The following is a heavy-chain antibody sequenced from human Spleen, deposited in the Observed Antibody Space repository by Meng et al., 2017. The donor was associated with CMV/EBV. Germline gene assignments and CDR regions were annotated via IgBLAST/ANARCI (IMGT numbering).Heavy chain of an antibody. J-gene: IGHJ4*02. D-gene: IGHD5-24*01. CDR1: GFTFSSYS. CDR3: AKGMATNPRYYFDY. CDR2: ISSSSSYI. V-gene: IGHV3-21*04. Sequence: GGSLRLSCAASGFTFSSYSMNWVRQAPGKGLEWVSSISSSSSYIYYADSVKGRFTISRDNAKNSLYLQMNGLRADDTAVYYCAKGMATNPRYYFDYWGQGTLVTVSS.